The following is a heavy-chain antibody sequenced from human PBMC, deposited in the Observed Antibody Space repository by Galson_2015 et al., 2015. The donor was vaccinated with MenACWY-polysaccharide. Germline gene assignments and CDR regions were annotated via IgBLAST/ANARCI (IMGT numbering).Heavy chain of an antibody. D-gene: IGHD3/OR15-3a*01. V-gene: IGHV3-23*01. J-gene: IGHJ6*02. CDR2: LSKSGADT. CDR1: GFTSNNYY. CDR3: AKDLHWYGMDV. Sequence: SLRLSCAAYGFTSNNYYMAWVRQAPGKGPEWVSALSKSGADTFYADSVRGRFTISRDNSQNTLYLHMNSLRLEDTAIYYCAKDLHWYGMDVWGHGTTVTVSS.